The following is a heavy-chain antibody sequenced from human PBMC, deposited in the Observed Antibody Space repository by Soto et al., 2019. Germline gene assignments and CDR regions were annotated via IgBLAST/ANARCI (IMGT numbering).Heavy chain of an antibody. CDR1: GFIFSSYG. CDR3: ATIAVPPAFDI. D-gene: IGHD6-19*01. Sequence: QVQLVESGGGVVQPGRSLRLSCAASGFIFSSYGMNWVRQAPGKGLEWVAVMSFDGSIKYYADSVKGRLTISRDNSKNTLYLQMNSLRAEDTAVYYCATIAVPPAFDIWGQGTMVTVSS. J-gene: IGHJ3*02. CDR2: MSFDGSIK. V-gene: IGHV3-30*03.